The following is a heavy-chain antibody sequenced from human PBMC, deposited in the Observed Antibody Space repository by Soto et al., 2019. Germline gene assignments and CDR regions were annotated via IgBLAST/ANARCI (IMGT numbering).Heavy chain of an antibody. CDR3: ATRHIRSARRAFDI. J-gene: IGHJ3*02. CDR2: INPNSGGT. V-gene: IGHV1-2*02. D-gene: IGHD3-10*01. CDR1: GYTFTGYY. Sequence: ASVKVSCKASGYTFTGYYMHWVRQAPGQGLEWMGWINPNSGGTNYAQKFQGRVTITTDESTSTAYMELSSLRSEDTAVYYCATRHIRSARRAFDIWGQGTMVTVSS.